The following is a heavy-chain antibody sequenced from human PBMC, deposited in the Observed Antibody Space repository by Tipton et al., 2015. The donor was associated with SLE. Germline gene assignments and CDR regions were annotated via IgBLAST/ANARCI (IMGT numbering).Heavy chain of an antibody. V-gene: IGHV4-34*01. J-gene: IGHJ4*02. CDR1: GGSFRGYY. CDR2: INHSGST. Sequence: TLSLTCAVYGGSFRGYYWSWIRQPPGKGLEWIGEINHSGSTNYNPSLKSRVTISVDTSKNQFSLKLSSVTAADTAVYYCARLYYYDSSGYYYFDYWGQGTLVTVSS. CDR3: ARLYYYDSSGYYYFDY. D-gene: IGHD3-22*01.